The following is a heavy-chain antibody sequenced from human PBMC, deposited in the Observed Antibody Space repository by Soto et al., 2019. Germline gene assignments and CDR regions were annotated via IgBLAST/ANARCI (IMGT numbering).Heavy chain of an antibody. J-gene: IGHJ6*02. CDR2: IIPIFGTA. CDR3: AREGGDNSAGGYYYGMDV. D-gene: IGHD4-17*01. V-gene: IGHV1-69*13. Sequence: VASVKVSCKASGCTFSSYAISWVRQAPGQGLEWMGGIIPIFGTANYAQKFQGRVTITADESTSTAYMELSSLRSEDTAVYYCAREGGDNSAGGYYYGMDVWGQGTTVTVSS. CDR1: GCTFSSYA.